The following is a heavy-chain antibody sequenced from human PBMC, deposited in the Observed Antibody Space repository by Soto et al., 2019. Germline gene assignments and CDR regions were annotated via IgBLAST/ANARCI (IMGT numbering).Heavy chain of an antibody. D-gene: IGHD6-6*01. Sequence: KVSCKTSGYTFSNYGINWVRQAPGQGLEWMGGISGYNGKTNYAQTVQGRVTMTADESTSTAYMELSSLRSEDTAVYYCATSSIAADRYYYYGMDVWGQGTTVTVS. CDR1: GYTFSNYG. CDR3: ATSSIAADRYYYYGMDV. V-gene: IGHV1-18*01. CDR2: ISGYNGKT. J-gene: IGHJ6*02.